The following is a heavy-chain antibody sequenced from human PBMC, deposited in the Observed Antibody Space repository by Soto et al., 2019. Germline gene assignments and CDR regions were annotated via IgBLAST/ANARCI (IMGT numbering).Heavy chain of an antibody. V-gene: IGHV3-23*01. CDR3: AKDPLWSGYSMDDY. Sequence: GGSLRLSCAASGFTFSSYAMSWVRQAPGKGLEWVSAISGSGGSTYYADSVKGRFTISRDNSKNTLYLQMNSLRAEDTAVYYCAKDPLWSGYSMDDYWGQGTLVTVSS. CDR1: GFTFSSYA. D-gene: IGHD3-3*01. J-gene: IGHJ4*02. CDR2: ISGSGGST.